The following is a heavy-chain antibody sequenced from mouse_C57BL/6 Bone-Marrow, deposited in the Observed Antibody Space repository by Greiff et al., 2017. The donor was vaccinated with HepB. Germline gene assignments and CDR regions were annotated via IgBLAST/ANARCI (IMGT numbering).Heavy chain of an antibody. Sequence: VHVKQSGPELVKPGASVKISCKASGYSFTGYYMNWVKQSPEKSLEWIGEINPSTGGTTYNQKFKAKATLTVDKSSSTAYMQLKSLTSEDSAVYYCARYDYDGPYYYAMDYWGQGTSVTVSS. CDR1: GYSFTGYY. J-gene: IGHJ4*01. CDR3: ARYDYDGPYYYAMDY. D-gene: IGHD2-4*01. V-gene: IGHV1-42*01. CDR2: INPSTGGT.